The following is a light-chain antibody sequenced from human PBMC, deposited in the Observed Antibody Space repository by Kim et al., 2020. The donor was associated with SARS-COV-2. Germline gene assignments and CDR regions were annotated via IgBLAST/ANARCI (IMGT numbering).Light chain of an antibody. CDR2: LNSDGNY. J-gene: IGLJ3*02. CDR3: QTWGPGIRV. V-gene: IGLV4-69*01. Sequence: ASVKPTGARSSGNSSYAIAWHQQQPAKGPRYLMKLNSDGNYIKGDGIPDRFSGSSSGAERYLSISSLQSEYEADYYCQTWGPGIRVFGGGTQLTVL. CDR1: SGNSSYA.